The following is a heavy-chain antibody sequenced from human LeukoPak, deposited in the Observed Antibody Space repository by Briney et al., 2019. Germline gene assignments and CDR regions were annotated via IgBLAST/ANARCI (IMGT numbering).Heavy chain of an antibody. V-gene: IGHV3-74*01. Sequence: GGSLRLSCAASGFTFSSYWMHWVRQAPGKGLVWVSRINSDGSSTSYADSVKGRFTISRDNAKNTLYLQMNSLRAEDTAVYYCARRWLGEFIFDYWGQGTLVTVSS. CDR2: INSDGSST. CDR1: GFTFSSYW. J-gene: IGHJ4*02. D-gene: IGHD3-10*01. CDR3: ARRWLGEFIFDY.